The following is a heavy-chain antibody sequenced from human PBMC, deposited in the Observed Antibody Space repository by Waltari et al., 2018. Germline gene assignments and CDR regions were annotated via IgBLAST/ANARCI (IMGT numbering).Heavy chain of an antibody. D-gene: IGHD2-21*01. Sequence: QVQLQESGPGLVKPSETLPLSCTVSGASLTPYYWSWIRRPPGKELEYIGYIHDSGDTNYSPALRGRVSMSLDTSKNQFSLKISSVTAADSAVYYCARVHGSESPLAWGTDVWGQGTAVTVSS. CDR1: GASLTPYY. J-gene: IGHJ6*02. V-gene: IGHV4-59*01. CDR2: IHDSGDT. CDR3: ARVHGSESPLAWGTDV.